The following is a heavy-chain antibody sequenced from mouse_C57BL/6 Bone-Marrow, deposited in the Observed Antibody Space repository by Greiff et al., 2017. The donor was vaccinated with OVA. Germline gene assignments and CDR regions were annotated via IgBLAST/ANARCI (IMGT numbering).Heavy chain of an antibody. CDR2: IDPNSGGT. V-gene: IGHV1-72*01. CDR3: ARSYYGSSCWFAY. CDR1: GYTFTSYW. D-gene: IGHD1-1*01. J-gene: IGHJ3*01. Sequence: QVHVKQPGAELVKPGASVKLFCKASGYTFTSYWMHWVKQRPGRGLEWIGRIDPNSGGTKYNEKFKSKATLTVDKPSSTAYMQLSSLTSEDSAVYYCARSYYGSSCWFAYWGQGTLVTVSA.